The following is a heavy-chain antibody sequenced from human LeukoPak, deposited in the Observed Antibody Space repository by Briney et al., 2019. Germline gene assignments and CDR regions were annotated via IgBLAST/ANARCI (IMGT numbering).Heavy chain of an antibody. J-gene: IGHJ3*02. CDR3: ARDRPYSSSWYDVSDAFDI. CDR2: IIPIFGTA. CDR1: GGTFSSYA. V-gene: IGHV1-69*06. Sequence: ASVKVSCKASGGTFSSYAISWVRQAPGQGLEWMGGIIPIFGTANYAQKFQGRVTITADKSTSTAYMELSSLRSEDTAVYYCARDRPYSSSWYDVSDAFDIWGQGTMVTVSS. D-gene: IGHD6-13*01.